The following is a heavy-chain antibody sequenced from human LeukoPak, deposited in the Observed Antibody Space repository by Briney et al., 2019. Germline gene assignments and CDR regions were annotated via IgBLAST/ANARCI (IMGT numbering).Heavy chain of an antibody. CDR1: GGTFSSYA. CDR3: ASSAPVAIPSIYYYGMDV. CDR2: IIPIFGTA. Sequence: SVKVSCKASGGTFSSYAISWVRQAPGQGLEWMGGIIPIFGTANYAQKFQGRVTITADESTSTAYMELSSLRSEDTAVYYCASSAPVAIPSIYYYGMDVWGKGTTVTVSS. V-gene: IGHV1-69*01. J-gene: IGHJ6*04. D-gene: IGHD3-10*01.